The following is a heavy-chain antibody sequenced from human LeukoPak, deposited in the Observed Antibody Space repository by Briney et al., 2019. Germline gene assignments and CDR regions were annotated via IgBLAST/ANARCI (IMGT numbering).Heavy chain of an antibody. CDR3: AKFRFGELSANWFDP. J-gene: IGHJ5*02. CDR1: GFTFSSYA. D-gene: IGHD3-10*01. CDR2: ISGSGGST. Sequence: GGSLRLSCAASGFTFSSYAMSWVRQAPGKGLEWVSAISGSGGSTYYADSVKGRFTISRDNSKNTLYLQMSSLRAEDTAVYYCAKFRFGELSANWFDPWGQGTLVTVSS. V-gene: IGHV3-23*01.